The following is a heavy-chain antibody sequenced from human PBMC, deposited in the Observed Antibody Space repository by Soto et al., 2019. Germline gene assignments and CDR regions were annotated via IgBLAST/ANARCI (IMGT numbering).Heavy chain of an antibody. D-gene: IGHD6-13*01. Sequence: SETLSLTCTVSGGSISSSSYYWGWIRQPPGKGLEWIGSIYYSGSTYYNPSLKSRVTISVDTSKNQFSLKLSSVTAADTAVYYCARPPRYSSSTYDAFDIWGQGSMVTV. CDR1: GGSISSSSYY. J-gene: IGHJ3*02. CDR3: ARPPRYSSSTYDAFDI. V-gene: IGHV4-39*01. CDR2: IYYSGST.